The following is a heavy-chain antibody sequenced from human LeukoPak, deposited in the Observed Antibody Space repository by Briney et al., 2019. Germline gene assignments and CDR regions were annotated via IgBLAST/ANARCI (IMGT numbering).Heavy chain of an antibody. D-gene: IGHD3-10*01. CDR2: ISGSGGST. CDR3: ARAITMVRGVIISFDY. J-gene: IGHJ4*02. V-gene: IGHV3-23*01. Sequence: TGGSLRLSCAASGFTFSSYAMSWVRQAPGKGLEWVSAISGSGGSTYYADSVKGRFTISRDNSKNTLYLQMNSLRAEDTAVYYCARAITMVRGVIISFDYWGQGTLVTVSS. CDR1: GFTFSSYA.